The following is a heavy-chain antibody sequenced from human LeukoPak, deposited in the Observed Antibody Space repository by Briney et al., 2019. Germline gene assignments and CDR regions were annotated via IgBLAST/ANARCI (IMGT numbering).Heavy chain of an antibody. D-gene: IGHD6-19*01. Sequence: GGSLRLSCAASGFTLSSYAMSWVRQAPAKGLEWVSTLSGSGGNTYYTDSVKGRFTISRDNSKNTLYLHMNSLRAEDTAVYYCAKRHSSGWYYFDYWGQGTLVTVSS. CDR1: GFTLSSYA. CDR3: AKRHSSGWYYFDY. J-gene: IGHJ4*02. V-gene: IGHV3-23*01. CDR2: LSGSGGNT.